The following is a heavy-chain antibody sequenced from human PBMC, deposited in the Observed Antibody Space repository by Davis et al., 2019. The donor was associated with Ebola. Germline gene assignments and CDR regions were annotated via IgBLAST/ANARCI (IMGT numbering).Heavy chain of an antibody. CDR1: GYSFTSYW. D-gene: IGHD2-15*01. V-gene: IGHV5-51*01. J-gene: IGHJ5*02. Sequence: KVSCKGSGYSFTSYWIGWVRQMPGKGLEWMGIIYPGDSDTRYIPSFQVQVTIPAEKSTSTAYLQWSSLKASDTAMYYCARQIVVVVAASKTGRFDPWGQGTLVTVSS. CDR2: IYPGDSDT. CDR3: ARQIVVVVAASKTGRFDP.